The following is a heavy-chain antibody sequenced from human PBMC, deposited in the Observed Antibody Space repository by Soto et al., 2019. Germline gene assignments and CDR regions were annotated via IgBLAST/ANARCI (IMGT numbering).Heavy chain of an antibody. CDR3: VRRGIGNLHGLVDV. Sequence: QVQLQQSGPGLVKPSETLSLTCSVSSGPSSSHNWGWIRQPPGRGLEWIGYVYSTGGTSYNPSLRXXVXXSADTSTNHISLTLTSVTAADTAVYYCVRRGIGNLHGLVDVWGQGTTVRVSS. CDR2: VYSTGGT. D-gene: IGHD3-16*01. V-gene: IGHV4-59*08. CDR1: SGPSSSHN. J-gene: IGHJ6*02.